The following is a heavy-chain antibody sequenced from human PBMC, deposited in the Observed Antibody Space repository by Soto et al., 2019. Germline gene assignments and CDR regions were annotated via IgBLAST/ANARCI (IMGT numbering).Heavy chain of an antibody. Sequence: GGSLRLSCAASGFTFSNYWMHWVRQAPGKGLVWVSAITGTGGITYYADSVKGRFTISRDNSKNTLYLQMNSLRAEDTAVYYCARDFWRALPFYDSSGYYPDDWGQGTLVTVSS. V-gene: IGHV3-23*01. CDR2: ITGTGGIT. J-gene: IGHJ4*02. CDR1: GFTFSNYW. D-gene: IGHD3-22*01. CDR3: ARDFWRALPFYDSSGYYPDD.